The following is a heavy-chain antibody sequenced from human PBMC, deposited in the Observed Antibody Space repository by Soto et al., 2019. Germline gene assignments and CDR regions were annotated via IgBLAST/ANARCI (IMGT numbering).Heavy chain of an antibody. CDR3: ARGCILYSSSWYGWFDP. CDR2: INHSGST. D-gene: IGHD6-13*01. Sequence: PSETLSLTCAVYGGSFSGYYWSWIRQPPGKGLEWIGEINHSGSTNYNPSLKSRVTISVDTSKNQFSLKLSSVTAADTAVYYCARGCILYSSSWYGWFDPWGQGTLVTVSS. CDR1: GGSFSGYY. J-gene: IGHJ5*02. V-gene: IGHV4-34*01.